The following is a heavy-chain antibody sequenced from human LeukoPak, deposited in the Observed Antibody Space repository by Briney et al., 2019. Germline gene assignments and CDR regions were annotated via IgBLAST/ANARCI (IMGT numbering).Heavy chain of an antibody. CDR3: ARSGYSYGLRYYYYYMDV. Sequence: ASVKLSCKASGYTFTSYDINWVRQATGQGLEWMGWMNPNSGNTGYAQKFQGRVTMTRNTSISTAYMELSSLRSEDTAVYYCARSGYSYGLRYYYYYMDVWGKGTTVTVSS. CDR2: MNPNSGNT. CDR1: GYTFTSYD. V-gene: IGHV1-8*01. D-gene: IGHD5-18*01. J-gene: IGHJ6*03.